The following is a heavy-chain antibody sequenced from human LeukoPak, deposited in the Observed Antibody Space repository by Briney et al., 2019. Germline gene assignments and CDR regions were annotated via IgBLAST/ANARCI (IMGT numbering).Heavy chain of an antibody. D-gene: IGHD3-22*01. CDR1: GFTFSNYG. CDR2: IRYDGSNK. Sequence: SGGSLRVSCAATGFTFSNYGMRWVRQAPGHWLDWVAFIRYDGSNKYYGDSVKGRFTISRDNSKNTLYLQMNSLITEDTAVYYCAKHYDSSGYYSDYWGQGTLVTVSS. V-gene: IGHV3-30*02. CDR3: AKHYDSSGYYSDY. J-gene: IGHJ4*02.